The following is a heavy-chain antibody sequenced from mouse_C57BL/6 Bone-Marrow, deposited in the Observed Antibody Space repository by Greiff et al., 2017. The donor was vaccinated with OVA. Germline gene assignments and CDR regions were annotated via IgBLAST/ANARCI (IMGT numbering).Heavy chain of an antibody. CDR3: ARQEDGYYFDY. CDR1: GFTFSDYY. J-gene: IGHJ2*01. V-gene: IGHV5-12*01. Sequence: EVKLQESGGGLVQPGGSLKLSCAASGFTFSDYYMYWVRQTPEKRLEWVAYISNGGGSTYYPDTVKGRFTISRDNAKNTLYLQMSRLKSEDTAMYYCARQEDGYYFDYWGQGTTLTVSS. CDR2: ISNGGGST. D-gene: IGHD2-3*01.